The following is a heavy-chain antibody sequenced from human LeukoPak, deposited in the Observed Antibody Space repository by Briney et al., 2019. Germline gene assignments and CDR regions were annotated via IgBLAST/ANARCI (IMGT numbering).Heavy chain of an antibody. CDR3: AREGLDTSDYYGSRLDY. Sequence: ASVKVSCKASGYTFTTYYMHWVRQAPGQGLEWMGIINPRDGSTSYAQKLQDRVTMTRDTSTSTVYMELSSLRSEDTAVYYCAREGLDTSDYYGSRLDYWGPGTLVTISS. D-gene: IGHD3-22*01. CDR1: GYTFTTYY. V-gene: IGHV1-46*01. CDR2: INPRDGST. J-gene: IGHJ4*02.